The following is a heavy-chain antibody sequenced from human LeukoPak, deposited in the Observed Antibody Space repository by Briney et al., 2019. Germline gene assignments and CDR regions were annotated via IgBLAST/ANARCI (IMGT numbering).Heavy chain of an antibody. J-gene: IGHJ6*03. CDR3: AREVRYYYYYMDV. CDR1: GFTFSSYW. CDR2: IKQDGSEK. D-gene: IGHD3-10*01. Sequence: GGSLRLSCAASGFTFSSYWMSWVRQAPGKGLEWVANIKQDGSEKYYVDSVKGRFTISRDNAKNSLYLQMNSLSAEDTAVYYCAREVRYYYYYMDVWGKGTTVTVSS. V-gene: IGHV3-7*01.